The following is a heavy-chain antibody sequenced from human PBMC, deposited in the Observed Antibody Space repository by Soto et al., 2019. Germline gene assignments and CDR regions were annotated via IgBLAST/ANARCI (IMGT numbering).Heavy chain of an antibody. CDR1: GFTFGTYS. Sequence: GGSLRLSCAGSGFTFGTYSMNWVRQAAGKGLEWIAYISYDSDTIQYADSVKGRFTISRDNVKNSLYLQMNSLRDEDTAVYYCARLYYDYVWGQGTTVTVSS. J-gene: IGHJ6*02. CDR3: ARLYYDYV. D-gene: IGHD3-3*01. V-gene: IGHV3-48*02. CDR2: ISYDSDTI.